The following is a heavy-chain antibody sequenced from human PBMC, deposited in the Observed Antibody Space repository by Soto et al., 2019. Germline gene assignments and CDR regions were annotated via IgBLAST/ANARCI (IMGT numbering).Heavy chain of an antibody. J-gene: IGHJ6*02. CDR3: ANRQGIAVADYDYYGMDV. CDR2: IYWNDDK. CDR1: GFSLSTSGVG. D-gene: IGHD6-19*01. Sequence: QSTLKESGPTLVKPTQTLTLTCTFSGFSLSTSGVGVGWIRQPPVKALEWLALIYWNDDKRYSPSLKSRPNITKENSKRQVVITITNVDPVATATYYCANRQGIAVADYDYYGMDVCGRGTTVAVS. V-gene: IGHV2-5*01.